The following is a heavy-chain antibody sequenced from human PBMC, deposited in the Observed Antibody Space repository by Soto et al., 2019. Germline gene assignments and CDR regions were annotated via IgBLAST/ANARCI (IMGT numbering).Heavy chain of an antibody. CDR2: IIPIFGTA. Sequence: ASVKVSCKASGGTFSSYAISWVRQAPGQGLEWMGGIIPIFGTANYAQKFQGRVTITADESTSTAYMELSSLRSEDTAVYYCALEYSYGYHYYYYGMDVWGQGTTVTVSS. D-gene: IGHD5-18*01. V-gene: IGHV1-69*13. J-gene: IGHJ6*02. CDR3: ALEYSYGYHYYYYGMDV. CDR1: GGTFSSYA.